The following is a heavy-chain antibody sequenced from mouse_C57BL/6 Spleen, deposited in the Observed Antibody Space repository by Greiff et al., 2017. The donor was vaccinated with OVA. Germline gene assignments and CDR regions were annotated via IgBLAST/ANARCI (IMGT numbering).Heavy chain of an antibody. CDR3: AGRGYDYDGYAMDY. CDR1: GYTFTSYW. CDR2: IYPSDSET. V-gene: IGHV1-61*01. J-gene: IGHJ4*01. D-gene: IGHD2-4*01. Sequence: QVQLQQPGAELVRPGSSVKLSCKASGYTFTSYWMDWVKQRPGQGLEWIGNIYPSDSETHYNQKFKDKATLTVDKSSSTAYMQLSSLTSEDSAVYYCAGRGYDYDGYAMDYWGQGTSVTVSS.